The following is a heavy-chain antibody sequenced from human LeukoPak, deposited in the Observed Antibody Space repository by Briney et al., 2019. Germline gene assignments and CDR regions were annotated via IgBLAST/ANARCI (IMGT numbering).Heavy chain of an antibody. Sequence: HPGGSLRLSCAVSGFRVSDYYMSWVRQAPGKGLEWVGLIRDSGEAFYADFARGRFAISRDESENTLYLQMNSLRVEGTAVYFCARDRAANQDWVEFDPWGQGTPVIVSS. D-gene: IGHD3/OR15-3a*01. CDR2: IRDSGEA. V-gene: IGHV3-66*03. J-gene: IGHJ5*02. CDR3: ARDRAANQDWVEFDP. CDR1: GFRVSDYY.